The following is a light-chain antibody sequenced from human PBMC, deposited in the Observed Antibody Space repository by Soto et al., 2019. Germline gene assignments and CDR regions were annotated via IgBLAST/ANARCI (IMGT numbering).Light chain of an antibody. CDR2: NVS. Sequence: EIVMTQSPATLSVSPGERSTLSCMASQTVRNFLGWYQQKPGQAPRLLIYNVSTTATGIPDRISGSGSGTHFTLTISSLQSEDFAVYYCQQYSDWPITFGQGTRLEIK. CDR3: QQYSDWPIT. J-gene: IGKJ5*01. CDR1: QTVRNF. V-gene: IGKV3-15*01.